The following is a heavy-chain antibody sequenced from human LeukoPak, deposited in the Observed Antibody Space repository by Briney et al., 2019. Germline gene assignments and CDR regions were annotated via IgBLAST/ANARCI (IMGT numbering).Heavy chain of an antibody. CDR1: GYTLTELS. D-gene: IGHD3-16*01. CDR3: ATDPERLRLGSTPGAVVDY. CDR2: FDPEDGET. Sequence: ASVKVSCKVSGYTLTELSMHWVRQAPGKGLEWMGGFDPEDGETIYAQKFQGRVTMTEDTSTGTAYMELSSLRSEDTAVYYCATDPERLRLGSTPGAVVDYWGQGTLVTVSS. V-gene: IGHV1-24*01. J-gene: IGHJ4*02.